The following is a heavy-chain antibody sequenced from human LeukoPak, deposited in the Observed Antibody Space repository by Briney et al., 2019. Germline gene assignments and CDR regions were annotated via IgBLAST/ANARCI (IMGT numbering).Heavy chain of an antibody. Sequence: SETLSLTCTVYGGSFSGYYWSWIRQPPGKGLEWIGEINHSGSTNYNPSLKSRVTLSVDTSKNQFSLKLSSVTAADTAVYYCARRRGYSYGYGRWGQGTLVTVSS. CDR1: GGSFSGYY. CDR3: ARRRGYSYGYGR. D-gene: IGHD5-18*01. J-gene: IGHJ4*02. V-gene: IGHV4-34*01. CDR2: INHSGST.